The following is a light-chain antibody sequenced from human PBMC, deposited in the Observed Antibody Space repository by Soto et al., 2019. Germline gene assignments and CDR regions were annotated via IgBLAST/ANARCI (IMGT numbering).Light chain of an antibody. J-gene: IGKJ5*01. CDR3: QQRSNWPHIT. CDR1: QSVSSY. Sequence: EIVLTQSPATLSLSPVERATLSCRASQSVSSYLAWYPQKPGQAPRLLIYDASNRATGIPARFSGSGSGTDFTLTISSLEPEDFAVYYCQQRSNWPHITFGQGTRLDIK. V-gene: IGKV3-11*01. CDR2: DAS.